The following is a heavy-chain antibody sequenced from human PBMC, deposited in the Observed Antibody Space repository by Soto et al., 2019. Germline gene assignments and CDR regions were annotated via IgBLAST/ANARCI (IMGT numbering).Heavy chain of an antibody. J-gene: IGHJ5*02. D-gene: IGHD2-2*02. CDR3: ARDQGGYCSSTSCYILDNWFDP. CDR1: GFTFSIYS. V-gene: IGHV3-21*01. CDR2: ISSSSSYI. Sequence: PGGSLRLSCAASGFTFSIYSMNWVRQAPGKWLELVSSISSSSSYIYYAGSVKGRFTISRDNAKNSLYLQMNSLRAEDTDVYYCARDQGGYCSSTSCYILDNWFDPWGQGTLVTVYS.